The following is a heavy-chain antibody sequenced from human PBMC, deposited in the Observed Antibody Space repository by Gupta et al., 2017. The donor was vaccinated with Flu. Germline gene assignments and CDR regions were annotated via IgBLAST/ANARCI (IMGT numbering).Heavy chain of an antibody. CDR2: ISSSSSYI. CDR1: GFTFSSYS. J-gene: IGHJ3*02. CDR3: ARARSRDGYNRPDAFDI. Sequence: EVQLVESGGGLVKPGGSLRLSCAASGFTFSSYSMNWVRQAPGKGLEWVSSISSSSSYIYYADSVKGRFTISRDNAKNSLYLQMNSLRAEDTAVYYCARARSRDGYNRPDAFDIWGQGTMVTVSS. V-gene: IGHV3-21*01. D-gene: IGHD5-12*01.